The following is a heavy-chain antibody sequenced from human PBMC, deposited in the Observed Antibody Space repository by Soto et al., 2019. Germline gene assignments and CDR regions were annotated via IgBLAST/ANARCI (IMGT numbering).Heavy chain of an antibody. J-gene: IGHJ5*02. Sequence: EVHLVESGGALVQPGGSLRLSCAASGFTFSDYWMTWVRQTPGKGLEGVATMNPDGSEQYYLDSVKGRFTISRDNHKNSLYLQKNILRGEDAAVYYFTRDLNHDCSTWGQGTQVIVSS. CDR1: GFTFSDYW. CDR3: TRDLNHDCST. V-gene: IGHV3-7*04. CDR2: MNPDGSEQ. D-gene: IGHD2-2*01.